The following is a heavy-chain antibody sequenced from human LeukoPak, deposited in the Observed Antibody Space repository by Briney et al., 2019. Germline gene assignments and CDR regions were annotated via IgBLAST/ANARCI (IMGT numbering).Heavy chain of an antibody. CDR3: ARDSSYYDFWSGSPNDY. CDR1: GYSISSGYY. V-gene: IGHV4-38-2*02. D-gene: IGHD3-3*01. J-gene: IGHJ4*02. Sequence: SGTLSLTCAVSGYSISSGYYWGWIRQPPGKGLEWIGSIYHSGSTYYNPSLKSRVTISVDTSKNQFSLKLSSVTAADTAVYYCARDSSYYDFWSGSPNDYWGQGTLVTVSS. CDR2: IYHSGST.